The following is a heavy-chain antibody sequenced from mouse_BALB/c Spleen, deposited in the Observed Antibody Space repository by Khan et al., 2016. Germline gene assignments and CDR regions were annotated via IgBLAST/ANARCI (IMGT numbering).Heavy chain of an antibody. CDR1: GLSLTGNG. CDR3: SRVHYYDPGVFAY. D-gene: IGHD2-4*01. J-gene: IGHJ3*01. V-gene: IGHV2-6-7*01. CDR2: IWGAGCT. Sequence: QVPLLQSGPGLVAPSQSLSITCTVLGLSLTGNGVNLVRQHPGKGLEWMGMIWGAGCTDYIYALNSRLSISKDNTKSRVFLKLNSLQTDDTDRYYCSRVHYYDPGVFAYWGQGTLVTVSA.